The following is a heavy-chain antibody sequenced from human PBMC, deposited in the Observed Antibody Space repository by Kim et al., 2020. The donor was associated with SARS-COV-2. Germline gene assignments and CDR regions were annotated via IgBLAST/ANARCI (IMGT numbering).Heavy chain of an antibody. CDR3: ATEGY. Sequence: SSSSYIYYADSVRGRFTISRDNAKNSLYLQMNSLRAEDTAVYYCATEGYGGQGTLVTVSS. J-gene: IGHJ4*02. V-gene: IGHV3-21*01. CDR2: SSSSYI.